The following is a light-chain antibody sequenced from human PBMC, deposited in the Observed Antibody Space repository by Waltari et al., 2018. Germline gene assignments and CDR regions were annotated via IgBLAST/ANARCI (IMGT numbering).Light chain of an antibody. CDR2: EVS. J-gene: IGLJ1*01. V-gene: IGLV2-23*02. CDR3: CSYAGHSTYV. CDR1: SSAVGHYNL. Sequence: QSALTQPASVSGSPGQSITISCTRTSSAVGHYNLVSWYQQPPGKAPKLMIYEVSQRPSGVSNRFSGSKSGNTASLTISGLQPEDETDYYCCSYAGHSTYVFGTGTKVTVL.